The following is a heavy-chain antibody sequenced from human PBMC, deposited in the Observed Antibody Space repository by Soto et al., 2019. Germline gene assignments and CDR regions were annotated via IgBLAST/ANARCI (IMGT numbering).Heavy chain of an antibody. J-gene: IGHJ6*02. D-gene: IGHD3-3*01. CDR3: AKDSWAIFGVPAGEYYAMDV. CDR1: GFTFENYA. CDR2: ISGGGGTT. Sequence: LRLSCVASGFTFENYAMSWVRQAPGKGLEWVSAISGGGGTTYYSDSVKGRFTISRDNSKNTVYLQMNDLRVEDAAEYFCAKDSWAIFGVPAGEYYAMDVWGQGTTVTVSS. V-gene: IGHV3-23*01.